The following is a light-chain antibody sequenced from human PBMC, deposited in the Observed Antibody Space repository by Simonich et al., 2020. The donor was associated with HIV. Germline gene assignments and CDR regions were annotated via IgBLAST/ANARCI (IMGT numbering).Light chain of an antibody. CDR2: GAS. V-gene: IGKV3-15*01. CDR1: QSVSSN. Sequence: EIVMAQSPATLSVSPGESATLSCRASQSVSSNLALYQQTPGQAPRRLIYGASTRASGVPARFSGSGSGTDFTLTISSLEPEDFAVYYCQQRSNWPDTFGQGTKLEIK. J-gene: IGKJ2*01. CDR3: QQRSNWPDT.